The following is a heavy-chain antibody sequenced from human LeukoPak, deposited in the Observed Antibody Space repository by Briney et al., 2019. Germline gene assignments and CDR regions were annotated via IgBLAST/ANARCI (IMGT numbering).Heavy chain of an antibody. J-gene: IGHJ4*02. Sequence: ASVTVSCKASGYTFTSYYMHWVRQAPGQGLEWMGIINPSGGSTSYAQKFQGRVTMTRDMSTSTVYMELSSLRSEDTAVYYCARDQSSSRFEYWGQGTLVTDSS. CDR2: INPSGGST. V-gene: IGHV1-46*01. CDR3: ARDQSSSRFEY. D-gene: IGHD6-13*01. CDR1: GYTFTSYY.